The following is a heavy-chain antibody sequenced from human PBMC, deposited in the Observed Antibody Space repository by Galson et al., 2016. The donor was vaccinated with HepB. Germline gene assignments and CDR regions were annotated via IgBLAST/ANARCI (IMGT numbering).Heavy chain of an antibody. CDR2: IYHSGST. Sequence: SLRLSCAATGDTLINYSMNWVRQPPGKGLEWIGEIYHSGSTQYSPSLKSRVTMSIDKSKNQFSLNLKSVTAADTAVYYCARDGGAYYHDNGPGGFDPWGQGTLVTVSS. D-gene: IGHD3-22*01. CDR1: GDTLINYSM. CDR3: ARDGGAYYHDNGPGGFDP. J-gene: IGHJ5*02. V-gene: IGHV4-4*02.